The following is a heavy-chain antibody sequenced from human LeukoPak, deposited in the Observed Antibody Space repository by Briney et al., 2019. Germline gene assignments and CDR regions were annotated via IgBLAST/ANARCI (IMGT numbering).Heavy chain of an antibody. D-gene: IGHD2-15*01. CDR1: GGSISSGGYY. CDR2: IYYSGST. CDR3: ARSEDCSGGSCYTVTPPDY. V-gene: IGHV4-31*03. Sequence: SSQTLSLTCTVSGGSISSGGYYWSWIRQHPGKGLEWIGCIYYSGSTYYNPSLKSRVTISVDTSKNQFSLKLSSVTAADTAVYYCARSEDCSGGSCYTVTPPDYWGQGTLVTVSS. J-gene: IGHJ4*02.